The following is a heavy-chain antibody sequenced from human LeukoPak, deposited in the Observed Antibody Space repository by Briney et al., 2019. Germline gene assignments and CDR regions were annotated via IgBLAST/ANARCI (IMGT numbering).Heavy chain of an antibody. Sequence: GGSLRLSCAASGFTFSSYAMHWVRQAPGKGLEWVAVISYDGSNKYYADSVKGRFTISRDNSKNTLYLQMNSLRAEDTAVYYCARDLASTKQLGGYWGQGTLVTVSS. CDR3: ARDLASTKQLGGY. J-gene: IGHJ4*02. V-gene: IGHV3-30-3*01. CDR2: ISYDGSNK. D-gene: IGHD6-6*01. CDR1: GFTFSSYA.